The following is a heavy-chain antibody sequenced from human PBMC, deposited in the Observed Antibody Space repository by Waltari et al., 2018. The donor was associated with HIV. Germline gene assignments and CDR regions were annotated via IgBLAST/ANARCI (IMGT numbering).Heavy chain of an antibody. CDR1: GFTFSYAW. J-gene: IGHJ3*02. Sequence: EVQLVESGGGLIKPGWSLRLSCAASGFTFSYAWVSWVRQAPGKGLEWVGLMKTKTDGGTTDYAAPVKCRFTISRDDSKNTLYLQMNNLKTEDTAVYYCATDRRGAFDIWGQGTMVTVSS. CDR3: ATDRRGAFDI. CDR2: MKTKTDGGTT. V-gene: IGHV3-15*05.